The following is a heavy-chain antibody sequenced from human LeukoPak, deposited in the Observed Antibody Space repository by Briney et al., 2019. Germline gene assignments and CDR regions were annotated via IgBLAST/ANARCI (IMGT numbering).Heavy chain of an antibody. CDR2: ISAYNGNT. CDR3: ARDRVYDSSGSPRPFDY. CDR1: GYTFTSYG. Sequence: GASVKVSCKASGYTFTSYGISWVRQAPGQGLEWMGWISAYNGNTNYAQKLQGRVTMTTDTSTSTAHMALRSLRCDDTAVYYCARDRVYDSSGSPRPFDYWGQGTLVTVSS. D-gene: IGHD3-22*01. J-gene: IGHJ4*02. V-gene: IGHV1-18*01.